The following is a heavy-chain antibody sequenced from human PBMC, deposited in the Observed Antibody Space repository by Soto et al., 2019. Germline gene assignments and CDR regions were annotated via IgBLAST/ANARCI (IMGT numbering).Heavy chain of an antibody. Sequence: AGSLRLSCAASGVTFTTYAMTWVRQAPGQGLEWVSTISDTGGSTYYADSVRGRFTISRDNSKNTAYLQMNSLRPEDTAVYYCPKDGYNYVHWGQGTLVTVSS. D-gene: IGHD5-12*01. CDR3: PKDGYNYVH. CDR1: GVTFTTYA. CDR2: ISDTGGST. V-gene: IGHV3-23*01. J-gene: IGHJ4*02.